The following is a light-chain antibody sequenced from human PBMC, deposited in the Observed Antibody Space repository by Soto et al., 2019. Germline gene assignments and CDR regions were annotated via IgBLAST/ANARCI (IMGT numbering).Light chain of an antibody. J-gene: IGKJ2*01. CDR2: AAS. V-gene: IGKV1-39*01. Sequence: DIQMTPSPSSLSASVGDRVTITCRASQTISTYLNWYQQEPGKAPKLLIYAASRLQSGVPSRFSGSGSGTDFTLTISSLQPEDFAAYYCQESHGIPYTFGQGTKLEIK. CDR1: QTISTY. CDR3: QESHGIPYT.